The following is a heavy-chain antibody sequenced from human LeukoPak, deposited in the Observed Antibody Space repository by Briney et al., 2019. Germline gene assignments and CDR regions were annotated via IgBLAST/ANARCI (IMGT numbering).Heavy chain of an antibody. D-gene: IGHD3-10*01. CDR3: ARGRAVLLWFGELFNWFDP. J-gene: IGHJ5*02. CDR1: GYTFTSYD. CDR2: MNPNSGNT. V-gene: IGHV1-8*01. Sequence: ASVKVSCKASGYTFTSYDINWVRQATGRGLEWMGWMNPNSGNTGYAQKFQGRVTMTRNTSISTAYMELSSLRSGDTAVYYCARGRAVLLWFGELFNWFDPWGQGTLVTVSS.